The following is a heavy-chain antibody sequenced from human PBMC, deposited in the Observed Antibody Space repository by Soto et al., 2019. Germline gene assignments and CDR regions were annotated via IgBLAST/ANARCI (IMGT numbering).Heavy chain of an antibody. CDR2: INPNSGGT. D-gene: IGHD2-15*01. J-gene: IGHJ6*02. CDR1: GYTFTGYY. V-gene: IGHV1-2*04. CDR3: AAGVVVAGNYYYYGMDV. Sequence: QVQLVQSGAEVKKPGASVKVTCKASGYTFTGYYMHRVRQAPGQGLEWMGWINPNSGGTNYAQKFQGWVTMTTDTSISTAYMELSRLRSDDTAVYYCAAGVVVAGNYYYYGMDVWGQGTTVTVTS.